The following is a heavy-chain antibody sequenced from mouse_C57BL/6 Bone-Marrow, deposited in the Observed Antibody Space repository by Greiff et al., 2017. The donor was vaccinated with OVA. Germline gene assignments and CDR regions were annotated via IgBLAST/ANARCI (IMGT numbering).Heavy chain of an antibody. CDR2: IWSGGST. V-gene: IGHV2-4*01. CDR3: AKPNLNYGSFDY. CDR1: GFSLTSYG. D-gene: IGHD1-1*01. J-gene: IGHJ2*01. Sequence: VKLMESGPGLVQPSQSLSITCTVSGFSLTSYGVHWVRQPPGKGLAWLGVIWSGGSTDYNAAFISRLSISKDNSKSQVFFKMNSLQADDTAIYYCAKPNLNYGSFDYWGQGTTLTVSS.